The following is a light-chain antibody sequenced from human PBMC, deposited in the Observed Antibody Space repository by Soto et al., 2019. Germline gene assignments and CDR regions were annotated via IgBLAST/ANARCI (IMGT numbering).Light chain of an antibody. J-gene: IGKJ1*01. Sequence: EIVLTQSPGTLSLSPGERASLSCRPSQSISSSYLAWYQQKPGQAPRLLIYGASSRAPGIPDRFSGTGSGTDFTLTITRLEPEDFAVYYCHLYGNSPWTFGQGTKVEIK. CDR1: QSISSSY. V-gene: IGKV3-20*01. CDR2: GAS. CDR3: HLYGNSPWT.